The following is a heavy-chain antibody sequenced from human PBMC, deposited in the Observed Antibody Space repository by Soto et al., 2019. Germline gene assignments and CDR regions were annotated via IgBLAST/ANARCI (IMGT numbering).Heavy chain of an antibody. CDR2: ISYDGSRQ. V-gene: IGHV3-30*03. CDR3: ARGDLSITIAAYGMDV. CDR1: GFTFSIYG. Sequence: QVQLVESGGGVVQPGRSLRLSCAASGFTFSIYGMHWVRQAPGKGLEWVAHISYDGSRQYYADSVKGRFTISRDNSKSTLSLQMNSLRPEDTALYFCARGDLSITIAAYGMDVWGQGTTVIASS. D-gene: IGHD3-3*01. J-gene: IGHJ6*02.